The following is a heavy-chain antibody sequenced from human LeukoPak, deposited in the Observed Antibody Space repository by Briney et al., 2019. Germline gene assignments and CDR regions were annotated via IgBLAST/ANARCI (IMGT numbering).Heavy chain of an antibody. D-gene: IGHD1-14*01. CDR3: ASRYPSRY. J-gene: IGHJ4*02. CDR2: INHSGST. CDR1: GGSFSGYY. V-gene: IGHV4-34*01. Sequence: SETLSLTCAVYGGSFSGYYWIWIRQPPGKGLEWIGEINHSGSTNYNPSFKSRVTISVDTSKTQFSLKLSSVTAADTAVYYCASRYPSRYWGQGTLVTVSS.